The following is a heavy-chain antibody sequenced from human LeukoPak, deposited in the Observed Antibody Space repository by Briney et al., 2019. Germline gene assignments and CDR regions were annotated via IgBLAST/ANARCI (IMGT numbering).Heavy chain of an antibody. CDR3: ARGLDYGNYVGCDY. V-gene: IGHV3-23*01. D-gene: IGHD4-11*01. Sequence: PGGSLRLSCAASGFTFSSYAMSWVRQAPGKGLEWVTSVSGGGLDTYYADSVKGRFTISRDHSKNTLYLEMNSLRVEDTAEYYCARGLDYGNYVGCDYWGQGTKETVSS. CDR1: GFTFSSYA. J-gene: IGHJ4*02. CDR2: VSGGGLDT.